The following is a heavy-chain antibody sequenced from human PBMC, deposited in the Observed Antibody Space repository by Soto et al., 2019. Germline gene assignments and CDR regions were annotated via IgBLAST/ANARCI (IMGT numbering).Heavy chain of an antibody. D-gene: IGHD6-6*01. CDR2: IIPIFGTA. CDR3: ARDASGIAARPGYFDY. V-gene: IGHV1-69*01. Sequence: QVQLVQSGAEVKKPGSSVKVSCKASGGTFSSYAISWVRQAPGQGLEWMGGIIPIFGTANYAQKFQGRVTITADDSTSTAYVELSSMRSEDTAVYYCARDASGIAARPGYFDYWGQGTLVTVSS. CDR1: GGTFSSYA. J-gene: IGHJ4*02.